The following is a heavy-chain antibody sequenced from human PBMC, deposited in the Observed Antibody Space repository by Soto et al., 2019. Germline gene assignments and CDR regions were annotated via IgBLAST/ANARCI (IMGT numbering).Heavy chain of an antibody. D-gene: IGHD6-25*01. Sequence: SETLSLTCAVSGYSIISGHSLVWIRQPPGKVLEWIGSIFHTGSTYYNPSLKSRVTLSVDTSKNQFSLKLSSVTAADTAVYFCATLPRLDGVYVWAQGPTGTVS. CDR3: ATLPRLDGVYV. CDR2: IFHTGST. CDR1: GYSIISGHS. J-gene: IGHJ6*02. V-gene: IGHV4-38-2*01.